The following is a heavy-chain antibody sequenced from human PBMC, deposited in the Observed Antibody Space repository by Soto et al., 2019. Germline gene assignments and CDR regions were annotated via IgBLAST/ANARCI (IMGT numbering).Heavy chain of an antibody. CDR1: GFTFSSYA. D-gene: IGHD2-15*01. V-gene: IGHV3-23*01. CDR2: ISGSGGST. CDR3: AKDRSVVVVAATRVLDY. J-gene: IGHJ4*02. Sequence: GGSLRLSCAASGFTFSSYAMSWVRQAPGKGLEWVSAISGSGGSTYYADSVKGRFTISRDNSKNTLYLQMNSLRAEDTAVYYCAKDRSVVVVAATRVLDYWGQGTLVTVSS.